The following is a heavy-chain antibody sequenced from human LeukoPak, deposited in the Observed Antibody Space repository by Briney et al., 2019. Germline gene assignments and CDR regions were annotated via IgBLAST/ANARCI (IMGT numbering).Heavy chain of an antibody. CDR2: INRDGSST. J-gene: IGHJ3*01. V-gene: IGHV3-74*01. CDR3: ARVPYVFDL. Sequence: GGSLRLSCAASGFTFSNYWMHWVRQAPGKGLVWVSRINRDGSSTDYLDSVKGRFTISKDNARNTLYLQMNSLRAEDTAVYYCARVPYVFDLWGQGTMVTVSS. CDR1: GFTFSNYW.